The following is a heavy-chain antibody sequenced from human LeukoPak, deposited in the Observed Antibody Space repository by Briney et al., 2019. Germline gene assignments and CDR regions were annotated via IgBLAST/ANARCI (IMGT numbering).Heavy chain of an antibody. V-gene: IGHV3-33*01. CDR3: ARHYRYYDSSGYQYYFDY. CDR1: GFTFSSYG. D-gene: IGHD3-22*01. CDR2: IWYDGSNK. J-gene: IGHJ4*02. Sequence: GGSLRLSCAASGFTFSSYGMHWVRQAPGKGLEWVAVIWYDGSNKYYADSVKGRFTISRDNSKNTLYLQMNSLRAEDTAVYYCARHYRYYDSSGYQYYFDYWGQGTLVTVSS.